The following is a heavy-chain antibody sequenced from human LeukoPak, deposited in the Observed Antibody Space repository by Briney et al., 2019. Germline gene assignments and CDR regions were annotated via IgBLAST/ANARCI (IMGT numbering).Heavy chain of an antibody. D-gene: IGHD5-18*01. Sequence: GGSLRLSCAASGFTFSSYAMHWVRQAPGKGLEWVAGISYDGSNKYYADSVKGRFTISRDNSKNTLYLQMNSLRAEDTAVYYCARDFGSYGTKDPLDYWGQGTLVTVSS. CDR1: GFTFSSYA. CDR2: ISYDGSNK. J-gene: IGHJ4*02. V-gene: IGHV3-30-3*01. CDR3: ARDFGSYGTKDPLDY.